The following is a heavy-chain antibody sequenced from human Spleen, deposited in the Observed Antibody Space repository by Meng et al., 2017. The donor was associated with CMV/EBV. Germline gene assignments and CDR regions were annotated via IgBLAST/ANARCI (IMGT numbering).Heavy chain of an antibody. V-gene: IGHV1-18*04. CDR1: GYTFTTYG. CDR2: ISGYNGNT. CDR3: ARDGGLSGAIPGSPVD. J-gene: IGHJ4*02. Sequence: ASVKVSCKASGYTFTTYGISWVRQAPGQGLEWMGWISGYNGNTDYAQKFKGRVAMTTDTSTSTAYMELRSLTSDDTAVYYCARDGGLSGAIPGSPVDWGQGTLVTVSS. D-gene: IGHD2-2*02.